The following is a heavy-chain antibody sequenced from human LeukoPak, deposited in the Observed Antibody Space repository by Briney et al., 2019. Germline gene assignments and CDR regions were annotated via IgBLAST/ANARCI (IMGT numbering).Heavy chain of an antibody. CDR2: IHYSGST. J-gene: IGHJ3*02. V-gene: IGHV4-59*01. CDR1: GGSISNYY. Sequence: PSETLSLTCTVSGGSISNYYWSWIRQPPGKGLEWIGYIHYSGSTNYNPSLKSRVTMSGDTSKNQFSVRLSSVTAADTAVYYCARSSYDSSGYYLDAFDIWGQGTVVTVSS. D-gene: IGHD3-22*01. CDR3: ARSSYDSSGYYLDAFDI.